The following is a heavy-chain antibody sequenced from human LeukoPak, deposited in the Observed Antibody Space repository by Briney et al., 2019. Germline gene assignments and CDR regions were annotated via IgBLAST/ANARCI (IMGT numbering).Heavy chain of an antibody. CDR1: GFTFSSYA. Sequence: PEGSLRLSCAASGFTFSSYAMHWVRQAPGKGLEWVAVISYDGSNKYYADSVKGRFTISRDNSKNTPYLQMNSLRAEDTAVYYCARDRSSSKAFDYWGQGTLVTVSS. D-gene: IGHD6-13*01. V-gene: IGHV3-30-3*01. CDR3: ARDRSSSKAFDY. J-gene: IGHJ4*02. CDR2: ISYDGSNK.